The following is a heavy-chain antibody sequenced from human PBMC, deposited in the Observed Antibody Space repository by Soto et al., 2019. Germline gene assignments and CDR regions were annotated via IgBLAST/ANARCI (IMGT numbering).Heavy chain of an antibody. CDR1: GGSISSSSYY. Sequence: PSETLSLTCTVSGGSISSSSYYWGWIRQPPGKGLEWIGSIYYSGSTYYNPSLKSRVTISVDTSKNQFSLKLSSVTAADTAVYYCARHPREIYYYDSSGYYFFDYWGQGTLVTVS. D-gene: IGHD3-22*01. CDR2: IYYSGST. CDR3: ARHPREIYYYDSSGYYFFDY. V-gene: IGHV4-39*01. J-gene: IGHJ4*02.